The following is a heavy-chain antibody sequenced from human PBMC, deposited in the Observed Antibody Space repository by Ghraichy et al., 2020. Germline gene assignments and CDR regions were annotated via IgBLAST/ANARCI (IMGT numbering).Heavy chain of an antibody. CDR2: IWYDGSNK. CDR3: ARALGPNWGPRDYFDY. V-gene: IGHV3-33*01. D-gene: IGHD7-27*01. Sequence: GGSLRLSCAASGFTFSSYGMHWVRQAPGKGLEWVAVIWYDGSNKYYADSVKGRFTISRDNSKNTLYPQMNSLRAEDTAVYYCARALGPNWGPRDYFDYWGQGTLVTVSS. J-gene: IGHJ4*02. CDR1: GFTFSSYG.